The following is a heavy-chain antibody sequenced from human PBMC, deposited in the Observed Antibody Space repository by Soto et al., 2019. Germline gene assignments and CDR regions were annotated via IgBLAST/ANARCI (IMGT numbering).Heavy chain of an antibody. CDR2: IYYSGST. CDR1: GGSVSSGSYY. D-gene: IGHD5-12*01. V-gene: IGHV4-61*01. J-gene: IGHJ6*02. CDR3: ARSEDGYNSYYGMAV. Sequence: PSETLSLTCTVSGGSVSSGSYYWSWIRQPPGKGLEWIGYIYYSGSTNYNPSLKSRVTISVDTSKNQFSLKLSSVTAADTAVYYCARSEDGYNSYYGMAVWGQGTTVTVSS.